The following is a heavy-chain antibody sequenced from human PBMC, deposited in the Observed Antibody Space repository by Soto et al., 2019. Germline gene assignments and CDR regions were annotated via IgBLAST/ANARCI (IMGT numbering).Heavy chain of an antibody. CDR1: GYTFTTYY. CDR3: ATDDYGIFPY. Sequence: HVQLVQSGTEVKKPGASVRVFCMVSGYTFTTYYIHWVRQAPGQGLEWMGWIDPRSGGTVYEQKFQGRVTMTRDTSISTVYMDLSGLTSDDTALYYCATDDYGIFPYWGQGSLVTVSS. D-gene: IGHD3-10*01. V-gene: IGHV1-2*02. J-gene: IGHJ4*02. CDR2: IDPRSGGT.